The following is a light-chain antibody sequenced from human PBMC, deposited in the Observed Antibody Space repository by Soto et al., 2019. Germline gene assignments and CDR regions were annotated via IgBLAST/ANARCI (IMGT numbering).Light chain of an antibody. J-gene: IGKJ3*01. V-gene: IGKV3-11*01. CDR3: QHRANWPPFT. CDR2: DAS. Sequence: EIVLTQSPATLSLSPEDRATLSCRASQSISSSLAWYQHKPGQAPRLLIYDASSRAAGIPARFSGSGSGTDFTLTISSLEPEDFAVYYCQHRANWPPFTFGPGTKVDVK. CDR1: QSISSS.